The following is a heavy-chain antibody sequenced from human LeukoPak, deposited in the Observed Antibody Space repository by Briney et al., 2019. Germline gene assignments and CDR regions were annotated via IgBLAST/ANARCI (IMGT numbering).Heavy chain of an antibody. CDR2: ITGSGDTT. J-gene: IGHJ4*02. CDR3: AKIEDWGRPSYFDY. D-gene: IGHD3-16*01. CDR1: GFTFSSCV. V-gene: IGHV3-23*01. Sequence: GGSLRLSCAASGFTFSSCVMGWVRQAPGMGLEWVSVITGSGDTTYHADSVQGRFTISRDNSKSTLYLQMNSLRAEDTAGYYCAKIEDWGRPSYFDYWGQGTLVTVSS.